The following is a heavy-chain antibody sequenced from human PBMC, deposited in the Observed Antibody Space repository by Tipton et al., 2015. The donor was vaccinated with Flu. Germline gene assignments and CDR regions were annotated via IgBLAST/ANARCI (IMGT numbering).Heavy chain of an antibody. J-gene: IGHJ4*02. D-gene: IGHD6-13*01. CDR3: ARGWGSSPYYFDY. CDR1: GGSISSYY. CDR2: IYYSGST. V-gene: IGHV4-59*08. Sequence: TLSLTCTVSGGSISSYYWSWIRQPPGKGLEWIGYIYYSGSTNYNPSLKSRVTISVDTSKNQFSLKLSSVTAADTAVYYCARGWGSSPYYFDYWGQGTLVTVSS.